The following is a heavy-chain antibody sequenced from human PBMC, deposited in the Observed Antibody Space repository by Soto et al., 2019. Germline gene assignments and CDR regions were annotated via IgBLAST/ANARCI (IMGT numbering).Heavy chain of an antibody. D-gene: IGHD2-15*01. CDR2: ISGSGGST. CDR1: GFTFSSYA. Sequence: PGGSLRLSCAASGFTFSSYAMSWVRQAPGKGLEWVSAISGSGGSTYYADSVKGRFTISRDNSKNTLYLQMNSLRAEDTAVYYCAKPPPQLGYCSGGSCSHYYYYYMDVWGKGTTVTVSS. V-gene: IGHV3-23*01. J-gene: IGHJ6*03. CDR3: AKPPPQLGYCSGGSCSHYYYYYMDV.